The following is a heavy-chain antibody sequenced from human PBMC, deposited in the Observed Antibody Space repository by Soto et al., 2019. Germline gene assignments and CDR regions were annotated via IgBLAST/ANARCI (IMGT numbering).Heavy chain of an antibody. CDR1: GDSVSGTNYF. CDR3: ARDQVYCGGDCFLD. J-gene: IGHJ4*02. Sequence: KPSETLSLTCTVSGDSVSGTNYFWSWIRQSPGKGLEWIGHIFNSGDTNYNPSFKSRVTISVDTSRNQFSLKLTSVTAADTAVYFCARDQVYCGGDCFLDWGQGTRVTVSS. V-gene: IGHV4-61*01. D-gene: IGHD2-21*02. CDR2: IFNSGDT.